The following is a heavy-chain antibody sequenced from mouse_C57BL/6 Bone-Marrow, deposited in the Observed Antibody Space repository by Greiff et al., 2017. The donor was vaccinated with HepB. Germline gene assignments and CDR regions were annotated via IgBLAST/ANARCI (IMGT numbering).Heavy chain of an antibody. D-gene: IGHD1-1*01. CDR2: IHPNSGST. CDR1: GYTFTSYW. Sequence: QVQLQQPGAELVRPGASVKLSCKASGYTFTSYWMHWVKQRPGQGLEWIGMIHPNSGSTNYNEKFKSKATLTVDKSSSTAYMQLSSLTSEDSAVYYCARSAYNCGSSSHWYFEVWGTGTTVTASS. J-gene: IGHJ1*03. CDR3: ARSAYNCGSSSHWYFEV. V-gene: IGHV1-64*01.